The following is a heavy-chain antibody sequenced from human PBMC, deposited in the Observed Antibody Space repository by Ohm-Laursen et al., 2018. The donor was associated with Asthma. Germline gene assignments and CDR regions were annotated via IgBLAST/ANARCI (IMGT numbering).Heavy chain of an antibody. CDR3: AKDYIAGRAFDY. V-gene: IGHV3-30*18. CDR1: GFTFSSYG. D-gene: IGHD1-20*01. CDR2: ISYDGSNK. J-gene: IGHJ4*02. Sequence: SLRLSCAASGFTFSSYGMHWVRQAPGKGLEWVAVISYDGSNKYYADSVKGRFTTSRDNSKNTLYLQMNSLRAEDTAVYYCAKDYIAGRAFDYWGQGTLVTVSS.